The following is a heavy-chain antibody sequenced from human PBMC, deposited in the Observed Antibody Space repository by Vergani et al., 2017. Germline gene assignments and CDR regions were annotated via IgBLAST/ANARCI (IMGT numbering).Heavy chain of an antibody. D-gene: IGHD4-11*01. CDR3: ARRRLNYSNYVVPRGGYMDV. Sequence: QVQLQQWGAGLLKPSETLSLTCAVYGGSFSGYYWSWIRQPPGKGLEWIGEMNHSGSTNYNPSLKSRVTISVDTSKNQFSLKLSSVTAADTAVYYCARRRLNYSNYVVPRGGYMDVWGKGTTVTVSS. V-gene: IGHV4-34*02. J-gene: IGHJ6*03. CDR1: GGSFSGYY. CDR2: MNHSGST.